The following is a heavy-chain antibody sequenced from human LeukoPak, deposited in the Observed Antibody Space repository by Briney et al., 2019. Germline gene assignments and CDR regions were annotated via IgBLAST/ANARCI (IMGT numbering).Heavy chain of an antibody. D-gene: IGHD3-3*01. CDR2: ISYDGSNK. CDR3: ARDPAKFWSGHDY. V-gene: IGHV3-30*03. J-gene: IGHJ4*02. CDR1: GFTFSSYG. Sequence: GGSLRLSCTASGFTFSSYGMHWVRQAPGKGLEWVAVISYDGSNKYYADSVKGRFTISRDNSKNTLYVQMKSLRAEDTAVYYCARDPAKFWSGHDYWGQGTLVTVSS.